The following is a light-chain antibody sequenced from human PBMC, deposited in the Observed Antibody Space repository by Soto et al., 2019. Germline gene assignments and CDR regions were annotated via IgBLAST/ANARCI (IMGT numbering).Light chain of an antibody. J-gene: IGLJ1*01. CDR1: SCDVGSYNL. Sequence: QSVLTQPASVSGSPGQSITISWTGTSCDVGSYNLVSWYQQHPGKAPKLMIYEGSKRPSGVSNRFSGSKSGNPASLTISGLQAEDEADYYCCSNAGSSTYVFGTGTKLTVL. CDR2: EGS. CDR3: CSNAGSSTYV. V-gene: IGLV2-23*01.